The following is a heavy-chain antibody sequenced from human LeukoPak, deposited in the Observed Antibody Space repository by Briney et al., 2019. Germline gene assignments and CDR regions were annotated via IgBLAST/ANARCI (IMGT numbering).Heavy chain of an antibody. CDR1: GFTFSSYA. Sequence: GGSLRLSCAAPGFTFSSYAMSWVRQAPGKGLEWVSGISGSGGSTYHADSVKGRFTISRDNSKNTLYLQMNSLRAEDTAVYNCAKVSCSSTSCWTGWFDPWGQGTLVTVS. D-gene: IGHD2-2*01. CDR2: ISGSGGST. V-gene: IGHV3-23*01. J-gene: IGHJ5*02. CDR3: AKVSCSSTSCWTGWFDP.